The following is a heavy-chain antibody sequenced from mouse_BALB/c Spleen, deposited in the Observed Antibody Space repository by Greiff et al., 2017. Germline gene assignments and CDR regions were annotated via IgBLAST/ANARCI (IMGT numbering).Heavy chain of an antibody. Sequence: EVMLVESGGGLVQPGGSRKLSCAASGFTFSSFGMHWVRQAPEKGLEWVAYISSGSSTIYYADTVKGRFTISRDNPKNTLFLQMTSLRSEDTAMYYCAREGVRRKSAWFGYWGQGTLVTVSA. D-gene: IGHD2-14*01. J-gene: IGHJ3*01. CDR1: GFTFSSFG. V-gene: IGHV5-17*02. CDR3: AREGVRRKSAWFGY. CDR2: ISSGSSTI.